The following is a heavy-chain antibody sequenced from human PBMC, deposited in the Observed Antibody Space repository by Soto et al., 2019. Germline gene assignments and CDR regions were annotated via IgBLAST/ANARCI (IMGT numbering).Heavy chain of an antibody. CDR3: ARSIRGPRRFNGMDV. CDR1: GFSRTSPGMC. V-gene: IGHV2-70*13. D-gene: IGHD1-20*01. CDR2: IERDDDDK. Sequence: ESGPTLVNPTETLTLTCTFSGFSRTSPGMCVSWIRQPPGKALEWLALIERDDDDKYYSTSLKTRLTISKDTRKNQVVLTMANMDPADTGTYXCARSIRGPRRFNGMDVWGQGTTVTVSS. J-gene: IGHJ6*02.